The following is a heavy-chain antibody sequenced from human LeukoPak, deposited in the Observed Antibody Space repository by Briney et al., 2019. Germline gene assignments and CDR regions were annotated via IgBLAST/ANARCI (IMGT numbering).Heavy chain of an antibody. J-gene: IGHJ4*02. CDR1: GFTFSSYS. Sequence: QAGGSLRLSCAASGFTFSSYSMNWVRQAPGKGLEWVSYISSSSGTIYYADSVKGRFTISRDNAKNSLYLQMNSLRAEDTAVYYCARTYYYDSSGYFPKYYFDYWGQGTLVTVSS. CDR2: ISSSSGTI. CDR3: ARTYYYDSSGYFPKYYFDY. D-gene: IGHD3-22*01. V-gene: IGHV3-48*04.